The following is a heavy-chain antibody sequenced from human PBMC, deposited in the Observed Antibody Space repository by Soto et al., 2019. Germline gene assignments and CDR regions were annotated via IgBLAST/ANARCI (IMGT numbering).Heavy chain of an antibody. CDR1: GYVLISHY. J-gene: IGHJ3*02. CDR3: ARDGTYCGGDCHAFDI. CDR2: INPDGGGT. Sequence: QVQLVQSGAEVKKPGASVTVSCKPSGYVLISHYIHWVRQAPGQGLEWMGVINPDGGGTIAAQNFQGRLTMTTDTSTDTVYMELTSLRSEDTALYYCARDGTYCGGDCHAFDIWGQGTMVTVSS. D-gene: IGHD2-21*02. V-gene: IGHV1-46*01.